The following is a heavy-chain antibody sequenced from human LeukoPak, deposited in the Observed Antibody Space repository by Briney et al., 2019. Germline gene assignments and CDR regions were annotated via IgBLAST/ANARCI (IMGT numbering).Heavy chain of an antibody. CDR3: ARTRRHYFGSGKTLTPWPAGLDI. J-gene: IGHJ6*02. CDR1: GDSFSDYY. V-gene: IGHV4-59*01. D-gene: IGHD3-10*01. CDR2: SGSS. Sequence: SETLSLTCTVSGDSFSDYYWTWIRQPPGEGLEWVGYSGSSNYNPSLKSRVTIPVDTSKRHFSLTLSSVTAADTAVYYCARTRRHYFGSGKTLTPWPAGLDIWGQGTTVIVS.